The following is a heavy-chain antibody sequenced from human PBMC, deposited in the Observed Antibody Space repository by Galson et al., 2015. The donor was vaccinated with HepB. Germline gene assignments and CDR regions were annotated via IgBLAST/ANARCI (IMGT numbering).Heavy chain of an antibody. V-gene: IGHV1-18*01. J-gene: IGHJ3*02. CDR1: GYTFTSYG. CDR2: ISAYNGNT. Sequence: SVKVSCKASGYTFTSYGISWVRQAPGQGLEWMGWISAYNGNTNYAQKLQGRVTMTTDTSTSTAYMELRSLRSDDTAVYYCARASPGIAVAGRPDAFDIWGQGTMVTVSS. D-gene: IGHD6-19*01. CDR3: ARASPGIAVAGRPDAFDI.